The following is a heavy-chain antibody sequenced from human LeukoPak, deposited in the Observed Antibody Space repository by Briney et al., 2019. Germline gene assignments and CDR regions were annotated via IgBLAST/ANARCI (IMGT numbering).Heavy chain of an antibody. CDR1: GFTVSSNY. V-gene: IGHV3-66*01. D-gene: IGHD2-2*01. CDR3: ARDKFCSSTSCQPFDY. CDR2: IYSGGST. J-gene: IGHJ4*02. Sequence: GGSLRLSCAASGFTVSSNYMSWVRQAPGKGLEWVSVIYSGGSTYYADSVKGRFTISRDNAKNSLYLQMNSLRAEDTAVYYCARDKFCSSTSCQPFDYWGQGTLVTVSS.